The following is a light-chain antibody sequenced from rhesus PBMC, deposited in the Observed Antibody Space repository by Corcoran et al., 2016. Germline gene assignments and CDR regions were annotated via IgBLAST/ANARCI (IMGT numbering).Light chain of an antibody. CDR1: QTFTTS. CDR3: QQDYNTPSS. Sequence: DIQMTQSPSSLSASLGDTVTITCRASQTFTTSLAWYQQKPGRAPNLLIYSASHLQSGVPSRFSGSKSGTDFTLTINSLQPEDIASYYWQQDYNTPSSFGQGTKVEIK. V-gene: IGKV1-46*01. CDR2: SAS. J-gene: IGKJ2*01.